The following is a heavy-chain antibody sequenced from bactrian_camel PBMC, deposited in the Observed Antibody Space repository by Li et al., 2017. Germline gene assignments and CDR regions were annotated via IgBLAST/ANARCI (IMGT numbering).Heavy chain of an antibody. J-gene: IGHJ4*01. D-gene: IGHD2*01. CDR1: GTALNRCG. CDR3: AALYTGISGCYSTSLVPASFEH. V-gene: IGHV3S53*01. Sequence: QVQLVESGGDTVQAGGSLKLSYVASGTALNRCGMEWYRQAPGKDREQVATLLRGGAVNYADSVKGRFTISKVNAENTLYLQMNNLKPEDTATYYCAALYTGISGCYSTSLVPASFEHWGQGTQVTVS. CDR2: LLRGGAV.